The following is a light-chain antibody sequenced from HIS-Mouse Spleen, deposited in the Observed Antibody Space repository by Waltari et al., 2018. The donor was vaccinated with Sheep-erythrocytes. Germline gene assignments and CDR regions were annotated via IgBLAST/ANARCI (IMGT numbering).Light chain of an antibody. CDR3: CSYAGSSTPWV. CDR2: EGS. J-gene: IGLJ3*02. Sequence: QSALTQPASVSGSPGQSITISCTGTSRAVGSYTLVPWYQQHPGKAPKLMIYEGSKRPSGVSNRFSGSKSGNTASLTISGLQAEDEADYYCCSYAGSSTPWVFGGGTKLTVL. V-gene: IGLV2-23*01. CDR1: SRAVGSYTL.